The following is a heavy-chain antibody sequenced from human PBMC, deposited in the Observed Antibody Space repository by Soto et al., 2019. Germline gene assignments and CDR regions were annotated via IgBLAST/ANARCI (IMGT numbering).Heavy chain of an antibody. CDR2: FNLSGGST. Sequence: ASVKVSCKASGYTFTSYYMHWVRQAPGQGLEWMGIFNLSGGSTSYAQKFQGRVTMTRDTSTSTVYMGLSSLRSEDTAVYYCARAQRSNCSSTSCYAQGYAFDIWGQGTMVTVSS. CDR3: ARAQRSNCSSTSCYAQGYAFDI. J-gene: IGHJ3*02. CDR1: GYTFTSYY. D-gene: IGHD2-2*01. V-gene: IGHV1-46*03.